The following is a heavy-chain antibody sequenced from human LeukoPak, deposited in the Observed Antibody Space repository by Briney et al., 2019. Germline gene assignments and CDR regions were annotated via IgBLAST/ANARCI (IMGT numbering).Heavy chain of an antibody. D-gene: IGHD3-3*01. Sequence: HPGGSLRLSCAASGFTFNYYGLSWVRQAPGKGLEWVSGFGHNGGITYSNSVKGRFTIFRDDSKNTLFLQMNSLRADDTAVYFCAKQAGWGGYFSFLPFDFWGRGTLVTVSS. CDR2: FGHNGGIT. V-gene: IGHV3-23*01. CDR3: AKQAGWGGYFSFLPFDF. J-gene: IGHJ4*02. CDR1: GFTFNYYG.